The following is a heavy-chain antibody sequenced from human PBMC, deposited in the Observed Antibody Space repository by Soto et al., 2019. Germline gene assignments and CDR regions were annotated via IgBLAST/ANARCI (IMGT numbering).Heavy chain of an antibody. D-gene: IGHD6-13*01. CDR3: ARQYSSSWYYHY. CDR1: GASITSNY. CDR2: IYYSGST. J-gene: IGHJ4*02. V-gene: IGHV4-59*05. Sequence: NPSETLSLTCTVSGASITSNYWSWIRQPPGKGLEWIGSIYYSGSTYYNPSLKSRVTISVDTSKNQFSLKLSSVTAADTAVYYCARQYSSSWYYHYWGQGTLVTVSS.